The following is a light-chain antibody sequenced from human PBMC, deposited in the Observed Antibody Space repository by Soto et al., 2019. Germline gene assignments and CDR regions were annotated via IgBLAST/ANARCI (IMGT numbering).Light chain of an antibody. CDR2: DAS. J-gene: IGKJ2*01. Sequence: EIVLTQSPATLSLYPWERATLSCRASQSVSSYLAWYQQKPGQAPRLLIYDASNRATGIPARFGGSGSGTDFTLTISSLEPEDFAVYYCQQYGSSPPYTFGQGTKVDIK. V-gene: IGKV3-11*01. CDR1: QSVSSY. CDR3: QQYGSSPPYT.